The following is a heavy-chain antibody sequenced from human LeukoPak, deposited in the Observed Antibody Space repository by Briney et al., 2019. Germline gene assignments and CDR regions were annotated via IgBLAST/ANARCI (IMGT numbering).Heavy chain of an antibody. V-gene: IGHV4-38-2*02. J-gene: IGHJ4*02. CDR2: SGST. Sequence: SETLSLTCTVSGYSISSGYYWGWIRQPPGKGLEWIGSGSTYYNPSLKSRVTISVDTSKNQFSLKLSSVTAADTAVYYCARHPLGSGRWWYFDYWGQGTLVTVSS. D-gene: IGHD6-19*01. CDR1: GYSISSGYY. CDR3: ARHPLGSGRWWYFDY.